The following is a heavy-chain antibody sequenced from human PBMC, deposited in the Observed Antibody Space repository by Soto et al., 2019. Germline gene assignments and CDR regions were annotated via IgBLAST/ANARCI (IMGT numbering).Heavy chain of an antibody. CDR1: GYTFTSYW. CDR2: IDPSDSYT. D-gene: IGHD2-8*02. Sequence: PGESLKISCKGSGYTFTSYWITWVRQMPGKGLEWMGRIDPSDSYTKYSPSFQGQITISADKSITTAYLQWSSLKASDTAMYYCARGFLVAYWGQGTLVTVSS. V-gene: IGHV5-10-1*01. J-gene: IGHJ4*02. CDR3: ARGFLVAY.